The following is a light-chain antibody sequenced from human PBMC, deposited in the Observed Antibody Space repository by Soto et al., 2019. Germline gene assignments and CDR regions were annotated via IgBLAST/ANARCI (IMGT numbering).Light chain of an antibody. CDR2: EVS. Sequence: QSALTQPASVSGSPGQSITISCTGTSSEVGSYNLVSWYQQHPGKAPKLMIYEVSKRPSGVSNRFSGSKSGNTASLTISGLQAEDEAEYYCCSYAGSSIHVVFGGGTKLTVL. CDR3: CSYAGSSIHVV. CDR1: SSEVGSYNL. J-gene: IGLJ2*01. V-gene: IGLV2-23*02.